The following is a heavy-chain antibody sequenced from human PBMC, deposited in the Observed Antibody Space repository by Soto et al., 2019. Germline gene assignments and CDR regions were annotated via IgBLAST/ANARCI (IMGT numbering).Heavy chain of an antibody. Sequence: QVQLVQSGAEVKKPGSSVKVSCKASGGTFSSYTISWVRQAPGQGLEWMGRFVPILGLAHYAQKFQGRVTITADKSTGPADMGLSRLRSDDTAVYFCARDVGSGVDPWGQGTLVTVSS. CDR2: FVPILGLA. J-gene: IGHJ5*02. CDR3: ARDVGSGVDP. D-gene: IGHD3-10*01. V-gene: IGHV1-69*08. CDR1: GGTFSSYT.